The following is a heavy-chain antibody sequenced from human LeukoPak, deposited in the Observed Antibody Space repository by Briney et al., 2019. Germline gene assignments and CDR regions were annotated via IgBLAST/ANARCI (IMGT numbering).Heavy chain of an antibody. CDR3: ARDGGVWGYGSGSYYKYYYYGMDV. D-gene: IGHD3-10*01. J-gene: IGHJ6*02. V-gene: IGHV3-7*03. CDR2: IKEDGSET. CDR1: GFIFKKYW. Sequence: PGGSLRLSCAASGFIFKKYWMNWVRQVPGKGLECLANIKEDGSETYYADSVKGRFTISRDNPKNLLFLQINSMRVEDTAVYYCARDGGVWGYGSGSYYKYYYYGMDVWGQGTTVTVSS.